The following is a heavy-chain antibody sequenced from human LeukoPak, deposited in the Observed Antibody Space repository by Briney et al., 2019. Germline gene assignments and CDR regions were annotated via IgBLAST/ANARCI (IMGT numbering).Heavy chain of an antibody. CDR3: ASARMRITMVRGVPFDY. V-gene: IGHV3-30-3*01. J-gene: IGHJ4*02. D-gene: IGHD3-10*01. Sequence: YDGSNKYYADSVKRRFTISRDNSKNTLYLQMNSLRAEDTAVYYCASARMRITMVRGVPFDYWGQGTLVTVSS. CDR2: YDGSNK.